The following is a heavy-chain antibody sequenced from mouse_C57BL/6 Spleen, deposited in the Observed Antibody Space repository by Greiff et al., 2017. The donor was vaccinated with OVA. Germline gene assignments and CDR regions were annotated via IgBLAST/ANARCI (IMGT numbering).Heavy chain of an antibody. J-gene: IGHJ1*03. CDR2: ISYDGSN. D-gene: IGHD3-1*01. CDR1: GYSITSGYY. Sequence: VQLQQSGPGLVKPSQSLSLTCSVTGYSITSGYYWNWIRQFPGNKLEWMGYISYDGSNNYNPSLKNRISITRDTSKNQFFLKLNSVTTEDTATXYCARGGLYFDVWGTGTTVTVSS. V-gene: IGHV3-6*01. CDR3: ARGGLYFDV.